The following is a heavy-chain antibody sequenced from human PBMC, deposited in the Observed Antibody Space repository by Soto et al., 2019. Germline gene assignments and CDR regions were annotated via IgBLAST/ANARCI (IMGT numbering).Heavy chain of an antibody. CDR1: GGSISTNNHF. D-gene: IGHD3-10*01. CDR2: MYYNGIA. Sequence: QLKLQESAPGLVKPSETLSLTCTVSGGSISTNNHFWGWIRQPPGKGLKWIATMYYNGIAYYNPAFKRRATLSEDTSKSQVSLRVSTVTASDTALYFCASPSFDASRAWFAQYFNNWGQGSLVVVSS. CDR3: ASPSFDASRAWFAQYFNN. V-gene: IGHV4-39*01. J-gene: IGHJ1*01.